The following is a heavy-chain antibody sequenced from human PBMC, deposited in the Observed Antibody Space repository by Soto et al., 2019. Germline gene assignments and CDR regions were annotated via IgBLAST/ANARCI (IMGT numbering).Heavy chain of an antibody. J-gene: IGHJ3*02. D-gene: IGHD2-2*01. Sequence: ASVKVSCKASGYTFTSYCMHWVRQAPGQGLEWMGIINPSGGSTSYAQKFQGRVTMTRDTSTSTVYMELSSLRSEDTAVYYCASYCSSTSCYSHDAFDIWGQGTMVTVSS. V-gene: IGHV1-46*01. CDR2: INPSGGST. CDR3: ASYCSSTSCYSHDAFDI. CDR1: GYTFTSYC.